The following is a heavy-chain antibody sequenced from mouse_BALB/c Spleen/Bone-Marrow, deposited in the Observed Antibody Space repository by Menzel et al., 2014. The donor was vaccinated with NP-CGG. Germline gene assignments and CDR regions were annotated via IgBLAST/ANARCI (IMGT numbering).Heavy chain of an antibody. D-gene: IGHD2-3*01. CDR1: GFSLTSYG. J-gene: IGHJ2*01. CDR2: IWAGGST. V-gene: IGHV2-9*02. CDR3: ARRGDGYYLDY. Sequence: VHLVESGPGLGAPSQSLSITCTVSGFSLTSYGVHWVRQPLGKGLEWLGVIWAGGSTNYNSALMSRLSISKDNSKSQVFLKMNSLQTDDTAMYYCARRGDGYYLDYWGQGTLSQSPQ.